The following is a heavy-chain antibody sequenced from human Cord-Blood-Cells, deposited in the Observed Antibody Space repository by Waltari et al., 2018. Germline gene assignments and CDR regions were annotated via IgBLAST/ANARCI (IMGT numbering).Heavy chain of an antibody. CDR3: AKDRNYYFDY. V-gene: IGHV3-23*01. J-gene: IGHJ4*02. CDR2: ISGRGGST. D-gene: IGHD1-7*01. CDR1: GFTFRSYA. Sequence: EVQLLESGGGLVQPGGALRLSCAASGFTFRSYAMGWVRRAPGKGLEWVSAISGRGGSTSCADSVKGRFTISRDNAKNTLYLQMNSLRAEDTAVYYCAKDRNYYFDYWGQGTLVTVSS.